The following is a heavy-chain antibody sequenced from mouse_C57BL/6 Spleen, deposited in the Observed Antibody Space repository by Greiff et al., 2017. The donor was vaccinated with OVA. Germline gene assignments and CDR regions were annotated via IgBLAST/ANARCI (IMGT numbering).Heavy chain of an antibody. J-gene: IGHJ3*01. CDR2: INPNNGGT. Sequence: EVQLQQSGPELVKPGASVKISCKASGYTFTGYYMNWVKQSHGKSLEWIGDINPNNGGTSYNQKFKGKATLTVDKSSSTAYMELRSLTSEDSAVYYCARSPLYYDYERFAYWGQGTLVTVSA. CDR3: ARSPLYYDYERFAY. D-gene: IGHD2-4*01. CDR1: GYTFTGYY. V-gene: IGHV1-26*01.